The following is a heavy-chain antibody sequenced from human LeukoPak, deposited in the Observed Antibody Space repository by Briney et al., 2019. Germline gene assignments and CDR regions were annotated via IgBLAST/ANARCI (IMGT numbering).Heavy chain of an antibody. V-gene: IGHV3-30*02. CDR1: GFTFSSYG. Sequence: QTGGSLRLSCAASGFTFSSYGMHWVRQAPGKGLEWVAFIRSDGNYKYYADSVKGRFTISRDNSKNTLYLQMNSLRAEDTAVYYCARDAWLTGYSPTFFDYWGQGTLVTVSS. J-gene: IGHJ4*02. CDR3: ARDAWLTGYSPTFFDY. CDR2: IRSDGNYK. D-gene: IGHD3-9*01.